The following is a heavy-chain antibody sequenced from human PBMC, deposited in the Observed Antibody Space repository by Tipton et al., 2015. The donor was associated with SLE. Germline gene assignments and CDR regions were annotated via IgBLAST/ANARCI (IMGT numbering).Heavy chain of an antibody. D-gene: IGHD3-3*01. CDR1: GGSFSGYY. Sequence: TLSLTCAVYGGSFSGYYWSWIRQPPGKGLEWIGEIKHSGSTNYNPSLKSRVTISVDTSKNQFSLKLSSVTAADTAVYYCARLTIFGVVIIGNYYYYMDVWGKGTSVTVSS. CDR2: IKHSGST. V-gene: IGHV4-34*01. CDR3: ARLTIFGVVIIGNYYYYMDV. J-gene: IGHJ6*03.